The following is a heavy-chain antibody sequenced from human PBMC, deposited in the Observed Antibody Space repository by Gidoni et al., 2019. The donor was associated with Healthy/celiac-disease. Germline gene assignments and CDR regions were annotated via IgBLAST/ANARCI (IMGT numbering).Heavy chain of an antibody. D-gene: IGHD3-10*02. CDR2: FSGRGGST. J-gene: IGHJ3*02. CDR1: AFTFSSFA. V-gene: IGHV3-23*01. CDR3: ANAPLTMTGGGGDAFDI. Sequence: EVQLLESGGGVIQPGGSLRLSCAASAFTFSSFAMSVVRQDPGTGLEGVLAFSGRGGSTYYAASVKGPFTISRDNSKNPLYLQMNSLSAEDTAVYYCANAPLTMTGGGGDAFDIWGQGTMVTVSS.